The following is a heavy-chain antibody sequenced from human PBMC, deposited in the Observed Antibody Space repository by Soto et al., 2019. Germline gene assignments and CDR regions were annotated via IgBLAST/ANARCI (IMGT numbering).Heavy chain of an antibody. D-gene: IGHD2-15*01. CDR3: ARIKLVDFFFINVDVYDMDV. Sequence: LRLSCAASGFTLSNYAVNWVRQAPGKGLEWVSYNSSDSRYIYHGDSVKGRFTISRDKARNSVYLQMNSLRDEDTAVYYCARIKLVDFFFINVDVYDMDVWGQGTPVTVSS. CDR1: GFTLSNYA. J-gene: IGHJ6*02. CDR2: NSSDSRYI. V-gene: IGHV3-21*05.